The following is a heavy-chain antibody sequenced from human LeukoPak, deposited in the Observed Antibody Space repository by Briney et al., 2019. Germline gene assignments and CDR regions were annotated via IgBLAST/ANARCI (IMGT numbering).Heavy chain of an antibody. CDR2: IVVGSGDT. CDR3: GADSMPRGVFSYAFDI. CDR1: GFTFTSSA. V-gene: IGHV1-58*01. D-gene: IGHD3-10*01. Sequence: SVKVSCKASGFTFTSSAVQWVRQARGQRLEWIGWIVVGSGDTNSAQKFQERVTITRDMSTRTAYMELSSPRSEDTAVYYCGADSMPRGVFSYAFDIWGQGTMVTVSS. J-gene: IGHJ3*02.